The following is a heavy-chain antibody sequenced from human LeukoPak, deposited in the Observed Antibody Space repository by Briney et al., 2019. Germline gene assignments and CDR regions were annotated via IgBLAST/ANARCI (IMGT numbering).Heavy chain of an antibody. Sequence: PGRSLRLSCASSGFTFSSYGMHWVRQAPAKGLEGVAVIRYDGSNKYYADSVKGRFTISRDNSKNTLYLQMNSLRAEDTAVYYCAKDLRSGYYYDSNLDYWGQGTLVTVSS. D-gene: IGHD3-22*01. V-gene: IGHV3-33*06. CDR2: IRYDGSNK. J-gene: IGHJ4*02. CDR1: GFTFSSYG. CDR3: AKDLRSGYYYDSNLDY.